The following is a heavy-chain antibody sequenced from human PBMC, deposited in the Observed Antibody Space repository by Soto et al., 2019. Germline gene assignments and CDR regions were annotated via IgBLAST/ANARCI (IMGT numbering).Heavy chain of an antibody. D-gene: IGHD3-22*01. CDR3: ARTRITMIVVVTIAPMDYGMDV. V-gene: IGHV1-69*13. Sequence: SVKVSCKASGGTLSSYAISWVRQAPGQGLEWMGGIIPIFGTANYAQKFQGRVTITADESTSTAYMELSSLRSEDTAVYYCARTRITMIVVVTIAPMDYGMDVWGQGTTVTVSS. J-gene: IGHJ6*02. CDR1: GGTLSSYA. CDR2: IIPIFGTA.